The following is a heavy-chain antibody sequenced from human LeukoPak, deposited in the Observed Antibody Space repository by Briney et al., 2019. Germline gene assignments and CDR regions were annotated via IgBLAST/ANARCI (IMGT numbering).Heavy chain of an antibody. D-gene: IGHD3-22*01. Sequence: PGGSLRLSCAASGFTFSSYWMSWVRQAPGKGLEWVANIKQDGSEKYYVDSAKGRFTMSRENAKNSLYLQMNSLRAEDTAVYYCVRVWHYDDLTGRYYYYMDVWGKGTTVTVSS. CDR3: VRVWHYDDLTGRYYYYMDV. V-gene: IGHV3-7*01. CDR1: GFTFSSYW. CDR2: IKQDGSEK. J-gene: IGHJ6*03.